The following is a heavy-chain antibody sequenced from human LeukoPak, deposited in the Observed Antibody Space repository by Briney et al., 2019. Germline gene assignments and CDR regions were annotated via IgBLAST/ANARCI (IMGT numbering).Heavy chain of an antibody. J-gene: IGHJ4*02. CDR2: ISAYNGYT. D-gene: IGHD1-26*01. Sequence: GASVKVSCKASGYTFTNFPIGWVRQAPGQGLEWMGWISAYNGYTKYAPSLQGRVTMTTDTSTSTAYMQLGSLRSDDTAMYYCARVGGNYEGLIDYWGQGTLVTVS. CDR3: ARVGGNYEGLIDY. V-gene: IGHV1-18*01. CDR1: GYTFTNFP.